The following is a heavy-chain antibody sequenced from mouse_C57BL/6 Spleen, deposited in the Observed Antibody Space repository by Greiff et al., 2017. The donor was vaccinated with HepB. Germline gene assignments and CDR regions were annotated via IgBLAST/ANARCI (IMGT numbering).Heavy chain of an antibody. CDR1: GFSLTSYG. CDR2: IWSGGST. D-gene: IGHD4-1*01. J-gene: IGHJ4*01. V-gene: IGHV2-2*01. CDR3: ARNPGPERGYYAMDY. Sequence: QVQLKESGPGLVQPSQSLSITCTVSGFSLTSYGVHWVRQSPGKGLEWLGVIWSGGSTDYNAAFISRLSISKDNSKSQVFFKMNSLQADDTAIYYCARNPGPERGYYAMDYWGQGTSVTVSS.